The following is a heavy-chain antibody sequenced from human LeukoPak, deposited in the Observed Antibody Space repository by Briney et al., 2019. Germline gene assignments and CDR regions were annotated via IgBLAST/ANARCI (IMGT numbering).Heavy chain of an antibody. Sequence: GESLKISCEASGHSFTNHWIGWVRQMPGRGLEWMGIINLGDSETQYSPSFQGQVTISLDKSISTAYLQWRSLKVSDTAMYYCARRPYSGSPNWFDPWGQGTLVTVSS. D-gene: IGHD1-26*01. J-gene: IGHJ5*02. CDR2: INLGDSET. V-gene: IGHV5-51*01. CDR3: ARRPYSGSPNWFDP. CDR1: GHSFTNHW.